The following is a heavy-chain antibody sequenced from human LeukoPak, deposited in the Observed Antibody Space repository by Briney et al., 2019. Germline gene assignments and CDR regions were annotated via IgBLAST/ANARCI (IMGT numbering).Heavy chain of an antibody. D-gene: IGHD1-26*01. CDR2: ISSNGGNT. CDR1: GFTFSDYA. V-gene: IGHV3-64*01. J-gene: IGHJ4*02. Sequence: GGSLRLSCVASGFTFSDYAMHWVRQAPGKGLEYLSVISSNGGNTYYANSVKGRFTISRDNSKKTLYLQMGSLRAEDMAVYYCASLSRELAYDYWGQGTLVTVSS. CDR3: ASLSRELAYDY.